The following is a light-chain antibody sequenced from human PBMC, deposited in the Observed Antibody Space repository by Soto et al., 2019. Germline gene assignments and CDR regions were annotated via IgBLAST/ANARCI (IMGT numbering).Light chain of an antibody. J-gene: IGKJ2*01. Sequence: DIQLTQSPSFLSASVGDRVTITCRVSQGIATYLAWYQQRPGKAPKLLIYAASTLQSGVPVRFSGSGSGAEFTLTISSLQPEDFASYYCQQLNSYPYTFGQGTKLEIK. CDR2: AAS. CDR1: QGIATY. CDR3: QQLNSYPYT. V-gene: IGKV1-9*01.